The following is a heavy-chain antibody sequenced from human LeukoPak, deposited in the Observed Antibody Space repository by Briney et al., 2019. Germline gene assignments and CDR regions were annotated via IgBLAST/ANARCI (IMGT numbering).Heavy chain of an antibody. V-gene: IGHV4-59*01. D-gene: IGHD5-24*01. CDR3: AREQRWLHQFDY. CDR1: GGSISSYY. Sequence: SETLSLTCIVSGGSISSYYWSWIRQPPGKGLEWIAYIYYSGSTNYNPSLRSRVTISVDTSKNQFSLKLSSVTAADTGVYYCAREQRWLHQFDYWGQGTLVTVSS. J-gene: IGHJ4*02. CDR2: IYYSGST.